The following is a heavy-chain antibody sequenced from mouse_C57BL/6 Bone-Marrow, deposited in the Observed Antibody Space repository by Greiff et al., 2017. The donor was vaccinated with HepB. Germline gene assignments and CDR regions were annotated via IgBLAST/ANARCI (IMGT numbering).Heavy chain of an antibody. CDR3: AKNGPSYYGNPYFDY. V-gene: IGHV2-5*01. J-gene: IGHJ2*01. CDR2: IWRGGST. Sequence: VKLMESGPGLVQPSQSLSITCTVSGFSFTSYGVHWVRQSPGKGLEWLGVIWRGGSTDYNAAFMSRLSITKDNSKSQVFFKMNSLQADDTAIYYCAKNGPSYYGNPYFDYWGQGTTLTVSS. D-gene: IGHD2-10*01. CDR1: GFSFTSYG.